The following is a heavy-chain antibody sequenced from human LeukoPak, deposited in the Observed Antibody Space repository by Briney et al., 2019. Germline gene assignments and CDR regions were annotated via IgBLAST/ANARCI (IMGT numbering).Heavy chain of an antibody. V-gene: IGHV1-8*01. CDR2: MNPNSGNT. D-gene: IGHD2-8*01. CDR1: GDTFTSSE. CDR3: ASGLMNGMDV. J-gene: IGHJ6*02. Sequence: ASVEVSCKASGDTFTSSEINWVRQATEQGLEWMGWMNPNSGNTGYAQKFQGRVTLTRNTSISTAYMELSSLRFEDTAVYYCASGLMNGMDVWGQGTTVTVSS.